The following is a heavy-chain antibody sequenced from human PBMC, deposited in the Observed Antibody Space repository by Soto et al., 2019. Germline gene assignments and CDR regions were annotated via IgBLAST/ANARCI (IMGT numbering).Heavy chain of an antibody. Sequence: GGSLRLSCAASGFTFSSYAMSWVRQAPGKGLEWASAISGSGGSTYYADSVKGRFTISRDNSKDTLYLQMNSLRAEDTAVYYCAKEEVVVITNSPDYWGPGTLVNVSS. CDR1: GFTFSSYA. CDR2: ISGSGGST. CDR3: AKEEVVVITNSPDY. J-gene: IGHJ4*02. V-gene: IGHV3-23*01. D-gene: IGHD3-22*01.